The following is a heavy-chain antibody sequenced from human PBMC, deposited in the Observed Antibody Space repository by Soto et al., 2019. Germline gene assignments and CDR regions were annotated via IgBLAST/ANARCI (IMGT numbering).Heavy chain of an antibody. CDR1: GGSISSSAYF. V-gene: IGHV4-39*02. D-gene: IGHD4-4*01. CDR3: ARDSLRNYFDP. CDR2: IYYHGNT. Sequence: SETLSLTCNVSGGSISSSAYFWAWIRQPPGKGLEWIGSIYYHGNTYYNPSLKSRVTISIDTSRNQFSLRLISVTAADTAVYYCARDSLRNYFDPWGQGTPVTVSS. J-gene: IGHJ5*02.